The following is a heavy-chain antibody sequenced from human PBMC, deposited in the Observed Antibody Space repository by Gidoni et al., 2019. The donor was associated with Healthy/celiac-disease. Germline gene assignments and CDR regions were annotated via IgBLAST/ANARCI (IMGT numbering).Heavy chain of an antibody. CDR1: GFTFSSYA. J-gene: IGHJ4*02. Sequence: EVQLLESGGGLVQLGGSLRLSFPASGFTFSSYAMSWVRQAPGKGLEWVSAISGSGGSTYYADSVKGRFTISRDNSKNTLYLQMNSLRAEDTAVYYCAKQGEKYSSSGGFDYWGQGTLVTVSS. D-gene: IGHD6-13*01. CDR3: AKQGEKYSSSGGFDY. V-gene: IGHV3-23*01. CDR2: ISGSGGST.